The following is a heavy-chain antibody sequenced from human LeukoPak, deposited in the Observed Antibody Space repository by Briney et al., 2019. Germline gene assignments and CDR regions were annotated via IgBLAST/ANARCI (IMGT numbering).Heavy chain of an antibody. CDR1: GGSISSYY. CDR3: ASAPRRRIYYYYMDV. V-gene: IGHV4-59*12. CDR2: IYYSGST. J-gene: IGHJ6*03. Sequence: SETLSLTCTVSGGSISSYYWSWIRQPPGKGLEWIGYIYYSGSTNYNPSLKSRVTISVDTSKNQFSLKLSSVTAADTAVYYCASAPRRRIYYYYMDVWGKGTTVTISS.